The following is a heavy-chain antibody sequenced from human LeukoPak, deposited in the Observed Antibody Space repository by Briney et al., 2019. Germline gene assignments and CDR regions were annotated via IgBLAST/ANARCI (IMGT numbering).Heavy chain of an antibody. CDR1: GFPFDDYA. Sequence: GGSLRLSCAASGFPFDDYAMHWVRQAPGKGLEWVSGISWNSGSIGYAHSVKRSFTIYRDNAKHSLYLEKNSLRAEDTALYYCAKDSSLSVAGLFDYWGQGTLVTVSS. V-gene: IGHV3-9*01. CDR3: AKDSSLSVAGLFDY. CDR2: ISWNSGSI. D-gene: IGHD6-19*01. J-gene: IGHJ4*02.